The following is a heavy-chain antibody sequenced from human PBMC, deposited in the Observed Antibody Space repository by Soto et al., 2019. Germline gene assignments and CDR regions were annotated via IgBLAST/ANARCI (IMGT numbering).Heavy chain of an antibody. Sequence: NPSETLSLTCTVSGGSMSSYYWSWIRQPPGKGLEWIGYIYYSGSTNYHPSLKSRVTISVDTSKNQFSLKLSSVTAADTAVYYCARRHVSGSYDYWGQGTQVTVSS. V-gene: IGHV4-59*08. D-gene: IGHD3-10*01. CDR1: GGSMSSYY. CDR2: IYYSGST. CDR3: ARRHVSGSYDY. J-gene: IGHJ4*02.